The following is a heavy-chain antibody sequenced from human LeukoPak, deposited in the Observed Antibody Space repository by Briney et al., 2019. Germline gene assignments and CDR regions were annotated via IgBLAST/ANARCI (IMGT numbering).Heavy chain of an antibody. Sequence: SETLSLTCTVSGGSISSYCWSWIRQPPGKGLEWIGSMCFSGSTNYNPSLKSRVTISIDTSKNQFSLKLSSVTAADTAVYYCARVPEYYDSSFFDYWGQGTLVTVSS. D-gene: IGHD3-22*01. CDR1: GGSISSYC. J-gene: IGHJ4*02. CDR2: MCFSGST. V-gene: IGHV4-59*12. CDR3: ARVPEYYDSSFFDY.